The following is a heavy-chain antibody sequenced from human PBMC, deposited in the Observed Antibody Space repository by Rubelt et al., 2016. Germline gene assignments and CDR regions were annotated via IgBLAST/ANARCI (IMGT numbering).Heavy chain of an antibody. CDR3: AKGGSYYYDSSGYYSR. CDR1: GFTFSSYA. V-gene: IGHV3-23*01. J-gene: IGHJ4*02. D-gene: IGHD3-22*01. Sequence: GGSLRLSCAASGFTFSSYAMSWVRQAPGKGLEWVSAISGSGDSTNYADSVKGRFTISRDNSKNTLYLQMNSLRAEDTAVYYCAKGGSYYYDSSGYYSRWGQGTLVTVSS. CDR2: ISGSGDST.